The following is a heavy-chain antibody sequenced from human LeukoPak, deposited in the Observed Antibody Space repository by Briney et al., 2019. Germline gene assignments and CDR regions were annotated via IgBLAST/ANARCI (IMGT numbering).Heavy chain of an antibody. CDR3: ARAWGGYLDAHDC. J-gene: IGHJ4*02. CDR1: GYSISCGYY. CDR2: IYHSGTT. Sequence: PSETLSLTCTVSGYSISCGYYWGWIRQPPGKGLEWIGRIYHSGTTYYRPSLKRPLTISVETSKNQFSLRLSSVTAADTAVYYCARAWGGYLDAHDCWGQGTLVTVSS. D-gene: IGHD5-12*01. V-gene: IGHV4-38-2*02.